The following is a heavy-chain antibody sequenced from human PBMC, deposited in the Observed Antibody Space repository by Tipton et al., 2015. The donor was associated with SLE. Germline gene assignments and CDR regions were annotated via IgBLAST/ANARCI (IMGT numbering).Heavy chain of an antibody. V-gene: IGHV3-23*01. D-gene: IGHD3-10*01. CDR3: AYAGITMVRGASDY. CDR2: ISGSGGST. CDR1: GFTFSSYA. Sequence: GSLRLSWAASGFTFSSYAMSWVRQAPGKGLEWVSAISGSGGSTYYADSVKGRFTISRDNSKNTLYLQMNSLRAEDTAVYYCAYAGITMVRGASDYWGQGTLVTVSS. J-gene: IGHJ4*02.